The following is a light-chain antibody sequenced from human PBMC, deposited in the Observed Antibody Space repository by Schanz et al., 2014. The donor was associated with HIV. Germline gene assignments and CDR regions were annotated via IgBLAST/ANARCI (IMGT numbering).Light chain of an antibody. V-gene: IGLV2-14*03. CDR1: STDIGAYNY. CDR3: CSYTTTNTWL. CDR2: DVS. J-gene: IGLJ3*02. Sequence: QSALTQPASVSGSPGQSITISCTGTSTDIGAYNYVSWYQQHPGKAPKLMIYDVSNRPSGVSSRFSGSKSGNTASLTISGLQAEDEADYYCCSYTTTNTWLFGGGTKLTVL.